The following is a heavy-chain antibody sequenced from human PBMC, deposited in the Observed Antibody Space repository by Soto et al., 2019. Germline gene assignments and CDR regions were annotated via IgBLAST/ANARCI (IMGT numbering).Heavy chain of an antibody. CDR1: GGSISSYY. J-gene: IGHJ3*02. Sequence: QVQLQESGPGLVMPSETLSLTCTVSGGSISSYYWSWIRQPPGKGLEWIGYIYYSGSTNYNPSLKSRVTISVDTSKNQFSLKLSSVTAADTAVYYCARHKDAFDIWGQGTMVTVSS. V-gene: IGHV4-59*08. CDR2: IYYSGST. CDR3: ARHKDAFDI.